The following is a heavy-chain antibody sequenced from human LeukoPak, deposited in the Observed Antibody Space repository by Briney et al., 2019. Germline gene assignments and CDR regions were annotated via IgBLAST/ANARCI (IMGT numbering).Heavy chain of an antibody. J-gene: IGHJ6*03. Sequence: SETLSLTCTVSGGSISSYYWSWIRQPAGKGLEWIGRIYTSGSTNYNPSLKSRVTMSVDTSKNQFSLKLSSVTAADTAVYYCARVSSDTTPYSYYMDVGGKGTTVTVSS. D-gene: IGHD1-26*01. V-gene: IGHV4-4*07. CDR2: IYTSGST. CDR3: ARVSSDTTPYSYYMDV. CDR1: GGSISSYY.